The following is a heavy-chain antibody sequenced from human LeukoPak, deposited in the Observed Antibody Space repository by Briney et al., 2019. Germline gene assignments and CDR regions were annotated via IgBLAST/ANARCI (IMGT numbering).Heavy chain of an antibody. CDR3: ARDYGSGSYYAFDI. V-gene: IGHV3-9*01. D-gene: IGHD3-10*01. CDR2: ISWNSGII. J-gene: IGHJ3*02. CDR1: GFSFDDYA. Sequence: AGRSLRLSCAASGFSFDDYAMHWVRQAPGKGLEWVSGISWNSGIIGYADSVKGRFTISRGNAKNSLYLQMNSLRAEDTALYYCARDYGSGSYYAFDIWGQGTMVTVSS.